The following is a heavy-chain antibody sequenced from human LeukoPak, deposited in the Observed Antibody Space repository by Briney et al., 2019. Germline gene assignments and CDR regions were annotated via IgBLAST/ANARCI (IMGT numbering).Heavy chain of an antibody. Sequence: GGSLRLSCAASGFTFSSYAMHWVRQAPGKGLEYVSAISSNGGSTYYANSVKGRFTISRDNSKNTLYLQMGSLRAEDMAVYYCAREAVGVGGIFFDYWGQGTLVTVSS. CDR1: GFTFSSYA. CDR2: ISSNGGST. D-gene: IGHD3-10*01. CDR3: AREAVGVGGIFFDY. V-gene: IGHV3-64*01. J-gene: IGHJ4*02.